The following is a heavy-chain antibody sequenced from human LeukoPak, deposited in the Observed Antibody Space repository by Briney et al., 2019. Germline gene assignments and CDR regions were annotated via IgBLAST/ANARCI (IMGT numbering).Heavy chain of an antibody. CDR2: IYYNGNT. J-gene: IGHJ3*02. V-gene: IGHV4-59*11. CDR1: GGSISSHY. D-gene: IGHD3-22*01. CDR3: ARLLDNDSSGHPDTFDI. Sequence: PRETLSLTCTVSGGSISSHYWSWIRQPPGKGLEWIGYIYYNGNTKYNPSLQSRVTISVDTSKNHFSLKLTSVTAGDTAVYSCARLLDNDSSGHPDTFDIWGLGTVVTDSS.